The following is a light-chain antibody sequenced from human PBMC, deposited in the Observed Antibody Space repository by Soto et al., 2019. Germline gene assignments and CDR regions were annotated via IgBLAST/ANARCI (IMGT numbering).Light chain of an antibody. V-gene: IGLV1-40*01. CDR3: QSYDSSLNYV. CDR2: GNS. Sequence: VLTQPPSVSGAPGQRVTISCTGSSSNIGAGYDVHWYQQLPGTAPKLLIYGNSNRPSGVPDRFSGSKSGTSASLAITGLQAEDEADYYCQSYDSSLNYVFGTGTKVTVL. J-gene: IGLJ1*01. CDR1: SSNIGAGYD.